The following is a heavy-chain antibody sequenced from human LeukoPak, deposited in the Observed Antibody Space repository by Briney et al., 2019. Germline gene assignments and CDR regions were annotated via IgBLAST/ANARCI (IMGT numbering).Heavy chain of an antibody. J-gene: IGHJ4*02. CDR1: GYSFTSYW. D-gene: IGHD3-22*01. CDR3: ARNADYYDSSGYLDY. V-gene: IGHV5-51*01. Sequence: GESLKISCKGSGYSFTSYWIGWVRQMPGKGLEWMGIIYPGDSDTRYSPSFQGQVTISADKSISTAYLQWSSLKASDTAMYYCARNADYYDSSGYLDYWGQGTLVTVSS. CDR2: IYPGDSDT.